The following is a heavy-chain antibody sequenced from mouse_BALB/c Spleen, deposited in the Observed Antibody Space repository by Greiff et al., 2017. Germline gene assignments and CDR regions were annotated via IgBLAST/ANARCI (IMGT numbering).Heavy chain of an antibody. CDR1: GFSLTGYG. CDR2: IWGDGST. D-gene: IGHD2-3*01. V-gene: IGHV2-6-7*01. CDR3: ARDPSYDGYYGWFAY. J-gene: IGHJ3*01. Sequence: VKLMESGPGLVAPSQSLSITCTVSGFSLTGYGVNWVRQPPGKGLEWLGMIWGDGSTDYNSALKSRLSISKDNSKSQVFLKMNSLQTDDTARYYCARDPSYDGYYGWFAYWGQGTLVTVSA.